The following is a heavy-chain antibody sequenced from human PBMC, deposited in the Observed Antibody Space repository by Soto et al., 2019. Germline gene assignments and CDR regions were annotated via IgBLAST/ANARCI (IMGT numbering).Heavy chain of an antibody. CDR2: IKSKTDGGTT. J-gene: IGHJ4*01. V-gene: IGHV3-15*07. Sequence: GGSLRLSCAASGFTFTNAWINWVRQAPGKGLEWVGRIKSKTDGGTTDYAEPVKGRFAISRDDSNNMVYLQMNSLKIENTAVYYCTTDSYSTIIIVRFDYWGHGTLVTVSS. D-gene: IGHD3-22*01. CDR3: TTDSYSTIIIVRFDY. CDR1: GFTFTNAW.